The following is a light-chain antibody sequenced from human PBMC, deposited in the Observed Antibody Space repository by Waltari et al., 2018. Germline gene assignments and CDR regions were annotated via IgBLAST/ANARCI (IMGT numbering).Light chain of an antibody. V-gene: IGLV3-25*03. CDR2: RDS. Sequence: SYELTQPTSVSVSPGQTARITCSGSALANEYAFWYQQKPGQAPVLVIYRDSGRPSGIPGRFSGSNSGTTVTLTISGVQAEDEADYYWQSADTRSSFWVFGGGTKLTVV. CDR3: QSADTRSSFWV. CDR1: ALANEY. J-gene: IGLJ3*02.